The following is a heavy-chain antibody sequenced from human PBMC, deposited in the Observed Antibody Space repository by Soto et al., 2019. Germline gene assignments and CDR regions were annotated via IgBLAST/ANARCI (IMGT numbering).Heavy chain of an antibody. Sequence: ASVKVSCKASGYTFTSYDINWVRQATGQGREWMGWMNPNSGNTGYAQKFQGRVTMTRNTSISTAYMELSSLRSEDTAVYYCARYTTYYYDSSGYHASFDPWGQGXLVTVSS. CDR3: ARYTTYYYDSSGYHASFDP. J-gene: IGHJ5*02. D-gene: IGHD3-22*01. CDR2: MNPNSGNT. CDR1: GYTFTSYD. V-gene: IGHV1-8*01.